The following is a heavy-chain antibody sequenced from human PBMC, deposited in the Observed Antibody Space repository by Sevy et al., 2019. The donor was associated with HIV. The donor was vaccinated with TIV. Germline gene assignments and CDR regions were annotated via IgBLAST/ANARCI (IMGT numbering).Heavy chain of an antibody. CDR3: ARDRGVSCSSTSCYCCYYYGMDV. Sequence: GGSLRLSCAASGFTFSSYAMHWVRRAPGKGLEWVAVISYDGSNKYYADSVKGRFTISRDNSKNTLYLQMNSLRAEDTAVYYCARDRGVSCSSTSCYCCYYYGMDVWGQGTTVTVSS. J-gene: IGHJ6*02. CDR2: ISYDGSNK. CDR1: GFTFSSYA. V-gene: IGHV3-30*04. D-gene: IGHD2-2*01.